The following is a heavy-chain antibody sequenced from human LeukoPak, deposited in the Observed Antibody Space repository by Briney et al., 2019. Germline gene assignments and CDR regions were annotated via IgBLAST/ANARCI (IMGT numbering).Heavy chain of an antibody. D-gene: IGHD6-25*01. CDR2: MNPNSGNT. V-gene: IGHV1-8*01. Sequence: ASVKVSCKASGYTFTSYDINWVRQATGQGLEWMGWMNPNSGNTGYAQKFQGRVTMTRNTSISTAYMELSSLRSEDTAVYYCARGRLPKPYSSGCPRELCYYYYYMDVWGKGTTVTVSS. J-gene: IGHJ6*03. CDR1: GYTFTSYD. CDR3: ARGRLPKPYSSGCPRELCYYYYYMDV.